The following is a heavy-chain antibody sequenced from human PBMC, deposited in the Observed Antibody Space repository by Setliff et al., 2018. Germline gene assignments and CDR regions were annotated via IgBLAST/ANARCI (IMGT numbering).Heavy chain of an antibody. Sequence: ASVKVSCKASGYAFGSSGISWVRQAPGQGLEWMGWISAYNGYIVYAQKFQGRVTMTTDTSTTTAYMEVRSLRSDDTAVHYCARDRKEIVVKPPAASLDYWGQGTQVTVSS. J-gene: IGHJ4*02. D-gene: IGHD2-2*01. CDR3: ARDRKEIVVKPPAASLDY. V-gene: IGHV1-18*01. CDR1: GYAFGSSG. CDR2: ISAYNGYI.